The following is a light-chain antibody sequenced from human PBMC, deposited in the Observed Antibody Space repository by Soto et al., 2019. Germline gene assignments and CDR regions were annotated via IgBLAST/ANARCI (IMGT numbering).Light chain of an antibody. CDR3: LQHNVYPRT. J-gene: IGKJ1*01. V-gene: IGKV1-5*01. CDR2: DAS. CDR1: QSISSW. Sequence: DIQMTQSPSTLSASVGDRVTITCRASQSISSWLAWYQQKPGKAPKLLIYDASSLESGVPSRFSGSGSGTEFTLTISSLQPEDFATYYCLQHNVYPRTFGQGTKVDNK.